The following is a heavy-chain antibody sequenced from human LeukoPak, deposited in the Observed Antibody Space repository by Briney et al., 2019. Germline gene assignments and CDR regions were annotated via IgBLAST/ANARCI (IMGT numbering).Heavy chain of an antibody. J-gene: IGHJ4*02. Sequence: PSETLSLTCAVSGGSLSSNSYYWGCIRPPPGKGLEWVGSIYYSASTYSYPSLKSRVTISVDTSKNQFSLKLSSVTAADTAGYYCARGLARTSMVTRGGVRFDYWGQGTLVSVSS. V-gene: IGHV4-39*07. D-gene: IGHD5-18*01. CDR1: GGSLSSNSYY. CDR3: ARGLARTSMVTRGGVRFDY. CDR2: IYYSAST.